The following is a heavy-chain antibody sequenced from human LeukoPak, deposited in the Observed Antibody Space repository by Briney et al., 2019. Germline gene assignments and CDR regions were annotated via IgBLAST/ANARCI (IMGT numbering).Heavy chain of an antibody. CDR3: ARGGSSSWYGGFGSHYFDY. V-gene: IGHV4-31*03. J-gene: IGHJ4*02. CDR1: GRSISSGGYY. Sequence: PSETLSLTCTVSGRSISSGGYYWSWIRQHPGKGLEWIGCIYYSGSTYYNPSLKSRVTISVDTSKNQFSLKLSSVTAADTAVYYCARGGSSSWYGGFGSHYFDYWGQGTLVTVSS. CDR2: IYYSGST. D-gene: IGHD6-13*01.